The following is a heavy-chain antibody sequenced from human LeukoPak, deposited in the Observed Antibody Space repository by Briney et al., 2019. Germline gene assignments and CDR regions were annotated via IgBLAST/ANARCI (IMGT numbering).Heavy chain of an antibody. V-gene: IGHV3-30*04. CDR1: GFTFSSYA. Sequence: GGSLRLSCAASGFTFSSYAMHWVRQAPGKGLEWVAVISYDGSNKYYADSVKGRFTISRDNSKNTLYLQMNSLRAEDTAVYYCARGEYSSSWYLDYWGQGTLVTVSS. CDR2: ISYDGSNK. CDR3: ARGEYSSSWYLDY. D-gene: IGHD6-13*01. J-gene: IGHJ4*02.